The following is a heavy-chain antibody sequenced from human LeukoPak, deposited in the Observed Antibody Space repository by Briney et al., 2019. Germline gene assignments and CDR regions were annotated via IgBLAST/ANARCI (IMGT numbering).Heavy chain of an antibody. D-gene: IGHD1-7*01. Sequence: SETLSLTCTVSGGSISTYYWNWIRQSPGKGLEWIGYVYYNGNTHYNPSLESRVTISVDTSKNQFSLKLSSVTAADTAVYYCARARRDTRYNWNYEVSFRDWGQGTMVTVSS. CDR2: VYYNGNT. CDR1: GGSISTYY. J-gene: IGHJ3*01. CDR3: ARARRDTRYNWNYEVSFRD. V-gene: IGHV4-59*12.